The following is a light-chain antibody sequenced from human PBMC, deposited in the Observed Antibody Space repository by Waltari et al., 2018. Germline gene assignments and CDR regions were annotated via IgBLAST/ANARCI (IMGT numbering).Light chain of an antibody. CDR1: TSNIGAGHD. CDR3: QSFDNMLSGGVV. Sequence: QSVLTQPPSVSGTPGQRVTISCSGSTSNIGAGHDVHWYQHLPGTAPKLLIFGNNTRPAAVPDRYSGSKSGTSASLALTGLQADDEADYFCQSFDNMLSGGVVFGGGTKLAVL. V-gene: IGLV1-40*01. J-gene: IGLJ2*01. CDR2: GNN.